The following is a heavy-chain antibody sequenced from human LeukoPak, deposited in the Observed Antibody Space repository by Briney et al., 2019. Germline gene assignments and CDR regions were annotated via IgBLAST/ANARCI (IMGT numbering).Heavy chain of an antibody. CDR1: GFTFSSYW. Sequence: PGGSLRLSCAASGFTFSSYWMSWVRQAPGKGLEWVANTKQDGSEKYYVDSVKGRFTISRDNAKNSLYLQMNSLRAEDTAVYYCASEGIAAAGPEGYFDYWGQGTLVTVSS. J-gene: IGHJ4*02. V-gene: IGHV3-7*01. D-gene: IGHD6-13*01. CDR3: ASEGIAAAGPEGYFDY. CDR2: TKQDGSEK.